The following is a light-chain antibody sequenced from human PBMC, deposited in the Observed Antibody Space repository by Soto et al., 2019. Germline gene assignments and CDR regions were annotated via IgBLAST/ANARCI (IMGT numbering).Light chain of an antibody. Sequence: DILITQSPSTLSASVGDRVTITCRASQSISGRLAWYLQKPGKAPKLLISYASNLESGVPSRFSGSGSGTEFTLTISSLQPDDFATYYCQQYNSYSLTFGGGTRVEIK. CDR3: QQYNSYSLT. CDR2: YAS. CDR1: QSISGR. V-gene: IGKV1-5*01. J-gene: IGKJ4*01.